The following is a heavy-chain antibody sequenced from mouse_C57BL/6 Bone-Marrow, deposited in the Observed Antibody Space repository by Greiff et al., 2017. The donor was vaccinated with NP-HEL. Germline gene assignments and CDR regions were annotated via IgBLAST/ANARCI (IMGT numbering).Heavy chain of an antibody. CDR2: IDPENGDT. V-gene: IGHV14-4*01. CDR3: TTWVTTGAWFAY. J-gene: IGHJ3*01. CDR1: GFNIKDDY. Sequence: EVKLMESGAELVRPGASVKLSCTASGFNIKDDYMHWVKQRPEQGLEWIGWIDPENGDTEYASKFQGKATITADTSSNTAYLQLSSLTSEDTAVYYCTTWVTTGAWFAYWGQGTLVTVSA. D-gene: IGHD2-2*01.